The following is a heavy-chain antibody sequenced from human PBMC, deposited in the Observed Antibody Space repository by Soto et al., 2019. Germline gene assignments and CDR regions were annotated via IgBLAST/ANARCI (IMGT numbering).Heavy chain of an antibody. CDR2: IEPSDSYT. Sequence: EVQLVQSGAEIKKPGESLRISCKGSGYSFSNYWINWVRQMPGKGLEWMGRIEPSDSYTKYSPSFQGHVTISADKSIGSAYLQWNSLKASDTAMYYCARHVRCTSDSCSTGMDWNFDLWGRGTLVTVSS. J-gene: IGHJ2*01. D-gene: IGHD2-8*02. V-gene: IGHV5-10-1*03. CDR1: GYSFSNYW. CDR3: ARHVRCTSDSCSTGMDWNFDL.